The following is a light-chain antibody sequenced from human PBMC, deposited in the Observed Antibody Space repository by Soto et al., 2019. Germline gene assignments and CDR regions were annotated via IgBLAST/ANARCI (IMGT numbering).Light chain of an antibody. V-gene: IGLV2-14*03. CDR2: DVT. CDR3: SSYRASSTTHYV. J-gene: IGLJ1*01. Sequence: QSALTQPASLSGSPGQSITISCTGTSSDIGGYNYVSWYQQHPGKVPKLIIHDVTNRPSGVSDRFFGSKSGNTASLTISGLQAEDEADYYCSSYRASSTTHYVFGTGTKVTVL. CDR1: SSDIGGYNY.